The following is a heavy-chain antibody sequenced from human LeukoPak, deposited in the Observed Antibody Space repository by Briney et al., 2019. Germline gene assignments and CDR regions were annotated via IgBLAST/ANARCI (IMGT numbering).Heavy chain of an antibody. CDR2: IIPIFGTA. CDR3: ARLVGYYYDSSDTRDWFDP. V-gene: IGHV1-69*05. J-gene: IGHJ5*02. D-gene: IGHD3-22*01. CDR1: GCTFSSYA. Sequence: SVKVSCKASGCTFSSYAISWVRQAPGQGLEWMGGIIPIFGTANYAQKFQGRVTITTDESTSTAYMELSSLRSEDTAVYYCARLVGYYYDSSDTRDWFDPWGQGTLVTVSS.